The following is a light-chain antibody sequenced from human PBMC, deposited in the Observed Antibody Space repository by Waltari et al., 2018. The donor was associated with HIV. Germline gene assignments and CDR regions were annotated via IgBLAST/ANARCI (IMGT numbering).Light chain of an antibody. CDR3: SAYTMSGSLV. CDR2: GVS. V-gene: IGLV2-14*01. J-gene: IGLJ2*01. CDR1: GSDIGLYDL. Sequence: QSALTQPASLSGSPGQSITITCSGSGSDIGLYDLVSWYRQEPGKGPRLLIYGVSNRPSEISRRFSGSKARTTASLTISALQAEDEGDYYCSAYTMSGSLVFGGGTKLTVL.